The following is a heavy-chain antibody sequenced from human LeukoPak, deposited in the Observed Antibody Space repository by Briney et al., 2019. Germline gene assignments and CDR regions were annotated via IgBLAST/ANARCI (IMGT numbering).Heavy chain of an antibody. V-gene: IGHV5-51*01. Sequence: GESMKISCKGSGYSFTSYWIGWGRQMPGTGLEWMGIIYPGDSDTRYSPSFQRQLTISADKSISPAYLQWSSLKASDTAMYYCARHRDFWSGYYPEPPTHASDIWGQGTMVTVSS. J-gene: IGHJ3*02. CDR3: ARHRDFWSGYYPEPPTHASDI. CDR2: IYPGDSDT. D-gene: IGHD3-3*01. CDR1: GYSFTSYW.